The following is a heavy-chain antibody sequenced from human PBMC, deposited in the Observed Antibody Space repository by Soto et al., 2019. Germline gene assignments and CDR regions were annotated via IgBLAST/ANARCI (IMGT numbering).Heavy chain of an antibody. Sequence: ASVKVSCKASGYTFTSYGISWVRQAPGQGLEWMGWISAYNGNTNYAQKLQGRVTMTRDTSTSTVYMELSSLRSEDTAVYYCARDRDGYGSNWFDPWGQGTLVTVSS. CDR3: ARDRDGYGSNWFDP. CDR2: ISAYNGNT. V-gene: IGHV1-18*04. CDR1: GYTFTSYG. J-gene: IGHJ5*02. D-gene: IGHD5-12*01.